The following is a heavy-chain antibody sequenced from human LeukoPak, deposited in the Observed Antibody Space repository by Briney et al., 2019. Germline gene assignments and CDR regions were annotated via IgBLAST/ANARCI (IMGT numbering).Heavy chain of an antibody. CDR1: GGSISSSSYY. CDR3: ARHKVRGVIRASYMDV. Sequence: SETLSLTRTVSGGSISSSSYYWGWIRQPPGKGLEWIGSIYYSGSTYYNPSLKSRVTISVDTSKNQFSLKLSSVTAADTAVYYCARHKVRGVIRASYMDVWGKGTTVTISS. CDR2: IYYSGST. V-gene: IGHV4-39*01. J-gene: IGHJ6*03. D-gene: IGHD3-10*01.